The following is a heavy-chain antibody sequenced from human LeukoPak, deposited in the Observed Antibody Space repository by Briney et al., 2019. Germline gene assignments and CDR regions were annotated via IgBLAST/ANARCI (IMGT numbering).Heavy chain of an antibody. CDR1: GYSFSNYW. Sequence: GESLKISCKGSGYSFSNYWIGWVRQMPGKGLEWMGIIHPGDSDTRYSPSFQGQVTISADKSISTAYLQWSSLKASDIAMYYCARQSYYDSSGYYPFDYWGQGTLVTVSS. V-gene: IGHV5-51*01. CDR3: ARQSYYDSSGYYPFDY. J-gene: IGHJ4*02. CDR2: IHPGDSDT. D-gene: IGHD3-22*01.